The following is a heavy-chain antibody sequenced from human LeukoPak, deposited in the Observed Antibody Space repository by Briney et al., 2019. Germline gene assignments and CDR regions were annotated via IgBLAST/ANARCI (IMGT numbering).Heavy chain of an antibody. Sequence: GGSLRLSCAASGFTFSSYWMHWVRQAPGKGLVWVSRINGDGSATSYADSVKGRFTISRDNSKNTLYLQMNSLRAEDTAVYYCARVTEELWLAFDYWGQGTLVTVSS. CDR1: GFTFSSYW. CDR3: ARVTEELWLAFDY. V-gene: IGHV3-74*01. J-gene: IGHJ4*02. D-gene: IGHD5-18*01. CDR2: INGDGSAT.